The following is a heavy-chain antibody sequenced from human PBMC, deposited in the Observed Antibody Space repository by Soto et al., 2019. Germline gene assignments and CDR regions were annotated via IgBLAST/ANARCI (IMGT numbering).Heavy chain of an antibody. J-gene: IGHJ5*02. Sequence: QVQLVQSGAEVQKPGSSVKVSCKASGGTFSSYTISWVRQAPGQGLEWMGRIIPILGIANYAQKFQGRVTITADKSTSTAYMELSSLRSEDTAVYYCARSFAVTPNWFDPWGQGTLVTVSS. D-gene: IGHD4-17*01. CDR3: ARSFAVTPNWFDP. CDR2: IIPILGIA. V-gene: IGHV1-69*02. CDR1: GGTFSSYT.